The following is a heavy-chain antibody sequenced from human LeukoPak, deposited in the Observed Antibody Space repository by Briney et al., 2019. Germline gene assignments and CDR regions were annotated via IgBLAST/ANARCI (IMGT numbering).Heavy chain of an antibody. J-gene: IGHJ6*04. D-gene: IGHD3-9*01. CDR3: AREHDWFSYYYGMDV. CDR2: ISSSSSYT. Sequence: PGGSLRLSCAASGFTLSDYYMSWIRQAPGKGLEWVSYISSSSSYTNYADSVKGRFTISRDNAKNSLYLQMNSLRAEDTAVYYCAREHDWFSYYYGMDVWGKGTTVTVSS. CDR1: GFTLSDYY. V-gene: IGHV3-11*06.